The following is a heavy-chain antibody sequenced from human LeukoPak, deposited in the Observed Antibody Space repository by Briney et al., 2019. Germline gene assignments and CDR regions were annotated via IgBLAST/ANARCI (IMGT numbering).Heavy chain of an antibody. J-gene: IGHJ4*02. CDR1: GFTFSSYG. Sequence: SGGSLRLSCAASGFTFSSYGMHWVRQAPGKGLEWVAFIRYDGSNKYYADSVKGRLTISRDNSKNTLYLQMNNLRAEDTAVYYCAKVPRSTIFGDYFDYWGQGTLVTVSS. D-gene: IGHD3-3*01. CDR2: IRYDGSNK. CDR3: AKVPRSTIFGDYFDY. V-gene: IGHV3-30*02.